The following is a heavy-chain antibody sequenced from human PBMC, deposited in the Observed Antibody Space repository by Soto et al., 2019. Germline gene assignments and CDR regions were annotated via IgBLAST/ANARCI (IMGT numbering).Heavy chain of an antibody. J-gene: IGHJ3*02. D-gene: IGHD3-10*01. CDR1: GFTFSSYG. V-gene: IGHV3-33*01. CDR3: ARSMVRGVTGAFDI. Sequence: QVQLVESGGGVVQPGRSLRLSCAASGFTFSSYGMHWVLQAPGKGLEWVAVIWYDGSNKYYADSVKGRFTISRDNSKNTLYLQMNSLRAEDTAVYYCARSMVRGVTGAFDIWGQGTMVTVSS. CDR2: IWYDGSNK.